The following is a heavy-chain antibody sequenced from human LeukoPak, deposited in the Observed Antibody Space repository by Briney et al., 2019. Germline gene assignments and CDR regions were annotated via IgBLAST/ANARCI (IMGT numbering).Heavy chain of an antibody. V-gene: IGHV5-51*01. CDR1: GYRFTSYW. CDR3: ARRSGDDGIDY. J-gene: IGHJ4*02. D-gene: IGHD5-24*01. Sequence: GESLQISCKGSGYRFTSYWIGWVRQLPGKGLEWMGIIYPGDSDTRYSPSFQGQVTISADKSISTAYLQWSSLKASDTAMYYCARRSGDDGIDYWGQGTLVTVSS. CDR2: IYPGDSDT.